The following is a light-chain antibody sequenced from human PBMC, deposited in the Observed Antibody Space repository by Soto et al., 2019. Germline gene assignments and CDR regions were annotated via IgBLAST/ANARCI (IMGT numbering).Light chain of an antibody. Sequence: MTQSPSTLPASVGDRVTITFRASQSISNWLAWYQQKPGQAPRLLIYDTSTRATGIPARFSGSGSGTEFTLTISSLQSEDFAVYYCQQYNNWPPITFGQGTRLEI. V-gene: IGKV3-15*01. J-gene: IGKJ5*01. CDR3: QQYNNWPPIT. CDR2: DTS. CDR1: QSISNW.